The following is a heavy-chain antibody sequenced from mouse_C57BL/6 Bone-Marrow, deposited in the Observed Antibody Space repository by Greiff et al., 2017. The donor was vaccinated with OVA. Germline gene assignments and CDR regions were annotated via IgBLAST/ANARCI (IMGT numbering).Heavy chain of an antibody. V-gene: IGHV1-64*01. J-gene: IGHJ4*01. CDR2: IHPNSGST. Sequence: VKLQESGAELVKPGASVKLSCKASGYTFTSYWMHWVKQRPGQGLEWIGMIHPNSGSTNYNEKFKSKATLTVDKSSSTAYMQLSSLTSEDSAVYYCARGRRDYYGSSFAMDYWGQGTSVTVSS. CDR3: ARGRRDYYGSSFAMDY. CDR1: GYTFTSYW. D-gene: IGHD1-1*01.